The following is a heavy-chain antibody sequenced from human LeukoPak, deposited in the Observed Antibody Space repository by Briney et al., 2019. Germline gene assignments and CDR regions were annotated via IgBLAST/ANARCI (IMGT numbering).Heavy chain of an antibody. CDR2: IYSGGST. D-gene: IGHD1-26*01. CDR1: EFSVGSNY. Sequence: PGGSLRLSCAASEFSVGSNYMTWVRQAPGKGLEWVSLIYSGGSTYYADSVKGRFTISRDNSKNTLYLQMNSLRAEDTAVYYCVRVPKGSYYTPYFDYWGQGTLVTVSS. CDR3: VRVPKGSYYTPYFDY. J-gene: IGHJ4*02. V-gene: IGHV3-66*01.